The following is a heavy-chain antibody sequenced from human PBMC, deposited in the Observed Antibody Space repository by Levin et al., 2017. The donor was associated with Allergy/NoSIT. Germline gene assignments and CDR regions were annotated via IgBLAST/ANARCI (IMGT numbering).Heavy chain of an antibody. V-gene: IGHV3-30-3*01. Sequence: RGESLKISCAASGFTFSSYAMHWVRQAPGKGLEWVAVISYDGSNKYYADSVKGRFTISRDNSKNTLYLQMNSLRAEDTAVYYCARGGGVAATHNYFDYWGQGTLVTVSS. CDR1: GFTFSSYA. D-gene: IGHD2-15*01. CDR3: ARGGGVAATHNYFDY. CDR2: ISYDGSNK. J-gene: IGHJ4*02.